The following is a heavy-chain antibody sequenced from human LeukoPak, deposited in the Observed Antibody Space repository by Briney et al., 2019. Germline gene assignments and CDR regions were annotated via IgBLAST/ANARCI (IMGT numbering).Heavy chain of an antibody. CDR2: IWYDGSNK. D-gene: IGHD4-17*01. Sequence: PGGSLRLSCAASGFTFSSYWMSWVRQAPGKGLEWVAVIWYDGSNKYYADSVKGRFTISRDNSKNTLYLQMNSLRAEDTAVYYCARDSPIDYGDYVGAFDIWGQGTMVTVSS. V-gene: IGHV3-33*08. J-gene: IGHJ3*02. CDR1: GFTFSSYW. CDR3: ARDSPIDYGDYVGAFDI.